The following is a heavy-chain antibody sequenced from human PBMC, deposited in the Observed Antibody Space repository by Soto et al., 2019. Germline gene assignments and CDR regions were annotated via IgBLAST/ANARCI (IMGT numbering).Heavy chain of an antibody. CDR3: ARSTNDYGDRH. D-gene: IGHD4-17*01. CDR1: GYTFTSYA. Sequence: GASVKVSCKASGYTFTSYAMHWVRQATGQGLEWMGWMNPNSGNTGYAQKFQGRVTMTRNTSISTAYMELSSQRSEDTAVYYCARSTNDYGDRHWGQGTLVTVSS. J-gene: IGHJ4*02. V-gene: IGHV1-8*02. CDR2: MNPNSGNT.